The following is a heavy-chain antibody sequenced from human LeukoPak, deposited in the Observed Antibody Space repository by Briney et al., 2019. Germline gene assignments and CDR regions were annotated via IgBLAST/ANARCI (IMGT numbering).Heavy chain of an antibody. J-gene: IGHJ6*02. D-gene: IGHD2-2*01. V-gene: IGHV1-18*01. CDR2: ISAYNGNT. CDR1: GYTFTSYG. CDR3: ARDRGYCSSTSCYGGDYYYGMDV. Sequence: GASVKVSCKASGYTFTSYGISWVRQAPGQGLEWMGWISAYNGNTNYAQKLQGRVTMTTDTSTSTAYMELRSLRSDDTAVYYCARDRGYCSSTSCYGGDYYYGMDVWGQGTTVTVSS.